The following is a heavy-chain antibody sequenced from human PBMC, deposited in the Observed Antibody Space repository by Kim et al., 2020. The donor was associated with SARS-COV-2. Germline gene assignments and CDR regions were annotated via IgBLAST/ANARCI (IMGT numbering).Heavy chain of an antibody. CDR3: LSGSYHTY. V-gene: IGHV1-18*01. J-gene: IGHJ4*02. Sequence: ASVKVSCKASDNTFAIYDVSWVRQAPGQGLEWMGRINAQGGNTYYAQNVQGRVTITKDTSTSTAFMELSSLRSDDPAVYFCLSGSYHTYWGQGTLVTVSS. D-gene: IGHD1-1*01. CDR2: INAQGGNT. CDR1: DNTFAIYD.